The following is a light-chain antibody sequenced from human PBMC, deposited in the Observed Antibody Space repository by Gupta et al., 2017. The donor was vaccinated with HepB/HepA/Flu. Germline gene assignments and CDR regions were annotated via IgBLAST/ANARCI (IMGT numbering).Light chain of an antibody. CDR1: QSVSTN. Sequence: EVVMTQSPATLSVSPGESATLSCRASQSVSTNLAWYQQKPGQAPRLLIYGTFTRATGVPPRFSGSGYGTEFTLTISYLQSEDFAVYFCQQYNNWPPWTFGQGTKVEIK. CDR3: QQYNNWPPWT. CDR2: GTF. V-gene: IGKV3-15*01. J-gene: IGKJ1*01.